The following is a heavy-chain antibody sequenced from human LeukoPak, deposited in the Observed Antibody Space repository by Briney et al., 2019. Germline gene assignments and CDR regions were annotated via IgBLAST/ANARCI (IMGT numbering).Heavy chain of an antibody. D-gene: IGHD6-13*01. CDR2: IRYDGSNK. CDR1: GFTFSSYG. J-gene: IGHJ4*02. V-gene: IGHV3-30*02. Sequence: PGGSLRLSCAASGFTFSSYGMHWVRQAPGKGLEWVAFIRYDGSNKYYADSVKGRFTISRDNSKNTLYLQMNSLRAEDTAVYYCAREDSIAAAGVDYWGQGTLVTVSS. CDR3: AREDSIAAAGVDY.